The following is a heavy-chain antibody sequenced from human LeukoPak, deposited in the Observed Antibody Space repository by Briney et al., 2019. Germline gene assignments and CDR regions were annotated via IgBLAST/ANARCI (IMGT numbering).Heavy chain of an antibody. Sequence: GGSLRLSCAASGFTFSSYGMHWVRQAPGKGLEWVAFIRYDGSNRYYVDSVKGRFTISRDYARNSLYLQLNSLRAEDTAVYYCARLSEMFRGPQVIYYFDYWGQGTLVTVSS. D-gene: IGHD3-10*01. V-gene: IGHV3-30*02. CDR3: ARLSEMFRGPQVIYYFDY. CDR2: IRYDGSNR. CDR1: GFTFSSYG. J-gene: IGHJ4*02.